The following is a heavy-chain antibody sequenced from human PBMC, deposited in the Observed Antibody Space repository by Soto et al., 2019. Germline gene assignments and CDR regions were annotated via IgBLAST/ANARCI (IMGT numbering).Heavy chain of an antibody. CDR2: ISYDGSNK. CDR1: GFTFSSYA. D-gene: IGHD4-17*01. Sequence: GGSLRLSCAASGFTFSSYAMHWVRQAPGKGLEWVAVISYDGSNKYYADSVKGRFTISRDNSKNTLYLQMNSLRAEDTAVYYCARENDYGDYFFLDYWGQGTLVTVSS. V-gene: IGHV3-30-3*01. J-gene: IGHJ4*02. CDR3: ARENDYGDYFFLDY.